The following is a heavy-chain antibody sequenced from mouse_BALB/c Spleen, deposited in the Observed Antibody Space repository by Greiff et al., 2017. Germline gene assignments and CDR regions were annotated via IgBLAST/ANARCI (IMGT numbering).Heavy chain of an antibody. V-gene: IGHV2-5-1*01. Sequence: QVQLQQSGPSLVQPSQSLSITCTVSGFSLTSYGVHWVRQSPGKGLEWLGVIWRGGSTDYNAAFMSRLSITKDNSKSQVFFKMNSLQADDTAIYYCANSPYGNYVEYAMDYWGQGTSVTVSS. CDR1: GFSLTSYG. CDR3: ANSPYGNYVEYAMDY. J-gene: IGHJ4*01. D-gene: IGHD2-1*01. CDR2: IWRGGST.